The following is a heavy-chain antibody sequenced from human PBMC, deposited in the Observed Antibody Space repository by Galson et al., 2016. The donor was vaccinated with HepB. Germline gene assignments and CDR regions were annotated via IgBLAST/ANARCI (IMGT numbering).Heavy chain of an antibody. D-gene: IGHD3-16*01. CDR1: GFTCSRYG. CDR3: VRGSTAPDV. V-gene: IGHV3-23*01. Sequence: SLRLPCAGAGFTCSRYGLTGVRHAPGTGREDVSSRSMSGNSGDYAESVKGRFTISRDNSRSMLFLQMNSLKTEDTGVYYCVRGSTAPDVWGKGTTVTVSS. CDR2: RSMSGNSG. J-gene: IGHJ6*04.